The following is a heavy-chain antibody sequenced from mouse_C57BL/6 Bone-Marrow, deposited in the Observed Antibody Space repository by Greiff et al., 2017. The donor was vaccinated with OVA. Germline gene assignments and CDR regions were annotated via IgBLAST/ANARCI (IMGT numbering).Heavy chain of an antibody. CDR1: GYTFTDYY. Sequence: VQLQQSGPVLVKPGASVKMSCKASGYTFTDYYMNWVKQSHGKSLEWIGVINPYNGGTSYNQKFKGKATLTVDKSSSTAYMELNSLTSEDSAVYYCARRLRYPYYFSYWGQGTTLTVSS. CDR2: INPYNGGT. V-gene: IGHV1-19*01. D-gene: IGHD1-1*01. CDR3: ARRLRYPYYFSY. J-gene: IGHJ2*01.